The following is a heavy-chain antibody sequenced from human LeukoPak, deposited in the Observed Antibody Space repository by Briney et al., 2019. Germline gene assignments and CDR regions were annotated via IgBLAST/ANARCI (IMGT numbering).Heavy chain of an antibody. Sequence: ASVKVSCKASGDTFSSYAISWVRQAPGQGLEWMGGIIPIFGTANYAQKFQGRVTITADKSTSTAYMELSSLRSEDTAVYYCASGATQFGIGGAFDIWGQGTMVTVSS. CDR2: IIPIFGTA. D-gene: IGHD3-10*01. CDR1: GDTFSSYA. V-gene: IGHV1-69*06. J-gene: IGHJ3*02. CDR3: ASGATQFGIGGAFDI.